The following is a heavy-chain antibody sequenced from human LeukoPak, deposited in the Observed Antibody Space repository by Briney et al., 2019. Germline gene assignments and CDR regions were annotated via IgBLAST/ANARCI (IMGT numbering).Heavy chain of an antibody. V-gene: IGHV1-46*01. CDR2: ISPSGGST. J-gene: IGHJ6*04. CDR1: GYTFTSNY. Sequence: ASVKVSCKAFGYTFTSNYMHWVRQAPGQGPEWMGVISPSGGSTTYAQKFQGRVTLTRDMSTSTDYLELSSLRSEDTAVYYCARAHTIFGVGMDVWGKGTTVTVSS. CDR3: ARAHTIFGVGMDV. D-gene: IGHD3-3*01.